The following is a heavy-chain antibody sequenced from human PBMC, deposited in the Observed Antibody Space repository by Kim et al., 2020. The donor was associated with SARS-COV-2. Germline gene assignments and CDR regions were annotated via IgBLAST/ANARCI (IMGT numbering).Heavy chain of an antibody. CDR2: IYYSGST. Sequence: SETLSLTCTVSGGSISSYYWSWIRQPPGKGLEWIGYIYYSGSTNYNPSLKSRVTISVDTSKNQFSLKLSSVTAADTAVYYCARENGDGYEPHFDYWGQGTLVTVSS. D-gene: IGHD5-12*01. CDR3: ARENGDGYEPHFDY. V-gene: IGHV4-59*01. J-gene: IGHJ4*02. CDR1: GGSISSYY.